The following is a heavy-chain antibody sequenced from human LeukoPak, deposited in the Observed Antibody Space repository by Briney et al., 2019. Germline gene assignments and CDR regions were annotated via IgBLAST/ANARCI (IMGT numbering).Heavy chain of an antibody. D-gene: IGHD3-10*01. Sequence: SETLSLTCTVSGGSISSGSYYWSWIRQPAGKRLEWIGRIYTSGSTNYNPSLKSRVTISVDTSKNQFSLKLSSVTAADTAVYYCARRLPIFGGRGWFDPWGQGTLVTVSS. CDR2: IYTSGST. CDR1: GGSISSGSYY. V-gene: IGHV4-61*02. CDR3: ARRLPIFGGRGWFDP. J-gene: IGHJ5*02.